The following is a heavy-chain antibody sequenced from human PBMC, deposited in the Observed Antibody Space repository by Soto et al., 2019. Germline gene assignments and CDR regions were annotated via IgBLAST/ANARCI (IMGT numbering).Heavy chain of an antibody. CDR1: GYTFTGYY. Sequence: ASVKVSCKASGYTFTGYYMHWVRQAPGQGLEWMGWINPNSGGTNYAQKFQGWVTMTRDTSISTAYMELSRLRSDDTAVYYCERELFNYYYSGMDVWGQGTTVTVSS. V-gene: IGHV1-2*04. CDR2: INPNSGGT. J-gene: IGHJ6*02. CDR3: ERELFNYYYSGMDV.